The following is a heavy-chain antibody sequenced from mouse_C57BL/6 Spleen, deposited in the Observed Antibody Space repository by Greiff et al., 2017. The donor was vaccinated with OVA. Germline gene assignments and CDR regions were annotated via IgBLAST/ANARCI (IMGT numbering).Heavy chain of an antibody. J-gene: IGHJ4*01. CDR2: IYPGDGDT. CDR3: AYYSNPYYAMDY. Sequence: QVQLQQSGPELVKPGASVKISCKASGYAFSSSWMNWVKQRPGKGLEWIGRIYPGDGDTNYNGKFKGKATLTAETASSTAYMQLSSLTSEDSAVYFCAYYSNPYYAMDYWGQGTSVTVAS. V-gene: IGHV1-82*01. D-gene: IGHD2-5*01. CDR1: GYAFSSSW.